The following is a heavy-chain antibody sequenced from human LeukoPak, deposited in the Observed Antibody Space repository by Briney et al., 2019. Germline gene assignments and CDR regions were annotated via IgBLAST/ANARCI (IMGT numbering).Heavy chain of an antibody. CDR2: IYSSGST. CDR1: GGSISSYY. Sequence: SETLSLTCTVSGGSISSYYWSWIRQPAGKGLEWIGRIYSSGSTNYNPSLKSRVTISVDTSKNQFSLKLSSVTAADTAVYYCARSGYSSGWYGDLWGRGTLVTVSS. D-gene: IGHD6-19*01. V-gene: IGHV4-4*07. J-gene: IGHJ2*01. CDR3: ARSGYSSGWYGDL.